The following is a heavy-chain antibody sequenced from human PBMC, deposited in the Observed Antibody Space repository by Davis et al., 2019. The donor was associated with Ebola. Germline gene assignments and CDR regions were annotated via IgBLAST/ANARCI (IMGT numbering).Heavy chain of an antibody. CDR2: ISGSSSTI. Sequence: PGGSLRLSCAASGFTFSSYSLNWVRQAPGKGLEWVSHISGSSSTIYYADSVKGRFTISRDYVKNSLFLQMNSLRDEDTAVYYCARGEGDAWGLGTLVTVSS. CDR1: GFTFSSYS. J-gene: IGHJ5*02. V-gene: IGHV3-48*02. CDR3: ARGEGDA.